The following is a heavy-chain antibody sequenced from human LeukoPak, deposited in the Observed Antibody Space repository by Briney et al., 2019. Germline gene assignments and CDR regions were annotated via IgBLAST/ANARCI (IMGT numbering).Heavy chain of an antibody. CDR3: ASPNFWSGYDAFDI. CDR2: MNPNSGNT. J-gene: IGHJ3*02. D-gene: IGHD3-3*01. CDR1: GYTFTGYY. V-gene: IGHV1-8*03. Sequence: ASVKVSCKASGYTFTGYYMHWVRQAPGQGLEWMGWMNPNSGNTGYAQKFQGRVTITRNTSISTAYMELSSLRSEDTAVYYCASPNFWSGYDAFDIWGQGTMVTVSS.